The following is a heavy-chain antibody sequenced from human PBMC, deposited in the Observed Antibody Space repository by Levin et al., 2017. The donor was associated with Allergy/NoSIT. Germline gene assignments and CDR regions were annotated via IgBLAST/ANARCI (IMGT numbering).Heavy chain of an antibody. D-gene: IGHD3-10*01. CDR1: GGSVSSGSYY. V-gene: IGHV4-61*01. Sequence: SETLSLTCTVSGGSVSSGSYYWSWIRQPPGTGLEWIGYIYYSGSTNYNPSLKSRVTMSVDTSKNQFSLKLSSVTAADTAVYCCARSVSGSYYTWFDPWGQGTLVTVSS. CDR3: ARSVSGSYYTWFDP. J-gene: IGHJ5*02. CDR2: IYYSGST.